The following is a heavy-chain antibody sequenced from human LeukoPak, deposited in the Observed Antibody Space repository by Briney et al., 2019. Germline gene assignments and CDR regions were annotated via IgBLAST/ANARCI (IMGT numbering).Heavy chain of an antibody. D-gene: IGHD1-14*01. CDR1: GGSFSGYY. V-gene: IGHV4-34*01. J-gene: IGHJ4*02. CDR3: ARSMIGISTFRFDY. CDR2: INHSGST. Sequence: SETLSLTCAVYGGSFSGYYWSWIRQPPGKGLEWIGEINHSGSTNYNPSLKSRVTISVDTSKNQFSLKLSSVTAADTAVYYCARSMIGISTFRFDYWGQGTLVTVSS.